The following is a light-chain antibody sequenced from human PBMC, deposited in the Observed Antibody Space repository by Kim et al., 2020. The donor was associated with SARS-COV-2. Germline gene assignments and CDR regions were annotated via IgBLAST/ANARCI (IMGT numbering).Light chain of an antibody. CDR2: GAS. J-gene: IGKJ4*01. Sequence: SPGERATLSCRASQSVSSSYLAWYQQKPGQAPRLLIYGASSRATGIPDRFSGSGSGTDFTLTISRLGPEDFVVYYCQQYGSSPQTFGGGTKVDIK. CDR3: QQYGSSPQT. V-gene: IGKV3-20*01. CDR1: QSVSSSY.